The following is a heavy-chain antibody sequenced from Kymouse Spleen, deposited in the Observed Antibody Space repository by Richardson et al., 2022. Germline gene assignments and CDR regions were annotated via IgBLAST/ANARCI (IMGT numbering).Heavy chain of an antibody. V-gene: IGHV3-9*01. Sequence: EVQLVESGGGLVQPGRSLRLSCAASGFTFDDYAMHWVRQAPGKGLEWVSGISWNSGSIGYADSVKGRFTISRDNAKNSLYLQMNSLRAEDTALYYCASAVAGTDYWGQGTLVTVSS. D-gene: IGHD6-19*01. J-gene: IGHJ4*02. CDR3: ASAVAGTDY. CDR1: GFTFDDYA. CDR2: ISWNSGSI.